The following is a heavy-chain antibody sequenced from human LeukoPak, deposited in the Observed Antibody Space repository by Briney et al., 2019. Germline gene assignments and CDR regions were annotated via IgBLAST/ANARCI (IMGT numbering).Heavy chain of an antibody. J-gene: IGHJ3*02. CDR1: GYTFTGYY. V-gene: IGHV1-2*02. CDR3: ARGKQQLGSAFDI. D-gene: IGHD6-13*01. CDR2: INPNSGGT. Sequence: ASVKVSCKASGYTFTGYYMHWVRQAPGRGLEWMGWINPNSGGTNYAQKFQGRVTMTRDTSISTAYMELSRLRSDDTAVYYCARGKQQLGSAFDIWGQGTMVTVSS.